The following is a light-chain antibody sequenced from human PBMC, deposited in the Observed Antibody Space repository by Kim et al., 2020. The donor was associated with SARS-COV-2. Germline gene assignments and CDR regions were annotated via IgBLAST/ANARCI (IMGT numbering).Light chain of an antibody. V-gene: IGLV3-21*04. Sequence: VSVAPGKTARITCGGNNIGSKSVHWYQQKPGQAPVLVIYYNSDRPSGIPERFSGSNSGNTATLTISRVEAGDEADYYCQVWDSRSDHYVFGTGTKVTVL. CDR3: QVWDSRSDHYV. CDR2: YNS. J-gene: IGLJ1*01. CDR1: NIGSKS.